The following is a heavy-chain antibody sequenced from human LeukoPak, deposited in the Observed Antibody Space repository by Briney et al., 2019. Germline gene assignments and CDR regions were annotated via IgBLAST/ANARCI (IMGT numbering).Heavy chain of an antibody. CDR1: GYTFTSYY. D-gene: IGHD5-18*01. Sequence: ASVKVSCKASGYTFTSYYMHWVRQAPGQGLEWMGVINPSDDTKSYAQRFQGRVTMTGDTSTSTVYMEVNSLKSEDTAVYYCARSRGGHNYGLEVSWGRGTLVTVSS. J-gene: IGHJ5*02. CDR3: ARSRGGHNYGLEVS. CDR2: INPSDDTK. V-gene: IGHV1-46*01.